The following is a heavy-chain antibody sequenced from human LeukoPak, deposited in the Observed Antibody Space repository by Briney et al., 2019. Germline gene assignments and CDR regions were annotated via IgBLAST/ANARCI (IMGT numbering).Heavy chain of an antibody. CDR2: IYYSGST. J-gene: IGHJ5*02. CDR3: ARDLGSPRYNWFDP. D-gene: IGHD6-6*01. Sequence: SETLSLTCTVSGGSISSYYWSWIRPPPGKGLEWIGYIYYSGSTNYNPSLKSRVTISVDTSKNQFSLKLSSVTAADTAVYYCARDLGSPRYNWFDPWGQGTLVTVSS. CDR1: GGSISSYY. V-gene: IGHV4-59*01.